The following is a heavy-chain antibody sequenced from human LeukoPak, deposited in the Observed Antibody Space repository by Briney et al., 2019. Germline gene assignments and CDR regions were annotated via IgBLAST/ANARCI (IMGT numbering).Heavy chain of an antibody. D-gene: IGHD2-15*01. V-gene: IGHV5-51*01. J-gene: IGHJ5*02. CDR3: ARHGFGLYCSGGSCYSPRRWFDP. CDR1: GYSFTSYW. CDR2: IYSGDSDT. Sequence: GESLKISCKGSGYSFTSYWIGWVRQMPGKGLEWMGIIYSGDSDTRYSSSFQGQVTIAADKSISTAYLQWSSLKASDTAMYYCARHGFGLYCSGGSCYSPRRWFDPWGQGTLVTVSS.